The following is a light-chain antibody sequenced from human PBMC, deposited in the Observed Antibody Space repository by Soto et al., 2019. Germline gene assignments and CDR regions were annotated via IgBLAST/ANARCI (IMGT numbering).Light chain of an antibody. CDR2: DAS. V-gene: IGKV3D-20*01. CDR1: QSVSSSY. J-gene: IGKJ5*01. CDR3: QQYGSSPPIT. Sequence: EMGLTQSPATLSFSPGERATLSCGASQSVSSSYLAWYQQKPGLAPRLLIYDASSRATGIPDRFSGSGSGTDVTLTISRLEPEDFGVYYCQQYGSSPPITFGQGTRLEIK.